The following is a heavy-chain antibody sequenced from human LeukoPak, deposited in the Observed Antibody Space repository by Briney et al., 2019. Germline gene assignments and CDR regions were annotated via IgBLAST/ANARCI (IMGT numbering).Heavy chain of an antibody. CDR1: GGSISSGGYS. J-gene: IGHJ4*02. CDR3: ARGVGDGYILG. V-gene: IGHV4-30-2*01. Sequence: PSETLSLTCTVSGGSISSGGYSWSWIRQPPGKGLEWIGYIYHSGSTYYNPSLKSRVTISVDRSKSQFSLKLSSVTAADTAVYYCARGVGDGYILGWGQGTLVTVSS. D-gene: IGHD5-24*01. CDR2: IYHSGST.